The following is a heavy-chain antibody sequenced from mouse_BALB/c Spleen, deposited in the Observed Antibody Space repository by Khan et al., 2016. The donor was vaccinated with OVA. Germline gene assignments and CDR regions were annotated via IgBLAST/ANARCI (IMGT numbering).Heavy chain of an antibody. D-gene: IGHD1-1*01. V-gene: IGHV14-3*02. Sequence: EVQLQESGAELVKSGATVKLSCTASGLNIKDTYMHWLQQSPDQGLEWLGRIDPPNGNTKYDPKLPCKTTIPANTSSNTAYLQHSSLTSEDTAVYYCDRITRKWGQGTTLTGSS. CDR3: DRITRK. J-gene: IGHJ2*01. CDR1: GLNIKDTY. CDR2: IDPPNGNT.